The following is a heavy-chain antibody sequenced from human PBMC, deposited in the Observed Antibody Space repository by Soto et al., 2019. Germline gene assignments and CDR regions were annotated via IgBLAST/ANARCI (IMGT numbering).Heavy chain of an antibody. CDR3: ARDSHYDSSDYYYNWLDP. Sequence: SETLSLTCSASGGSISGYYWSWIRQPPGKGLEWIGNIYYSGSTKYNPSLKSRVALSIDMSKRQVSLKLSSVTAADTAVYYCARDSHYDSSDYYYNWLDPWGQGTLVTVSS. V-gene: IGHV4-59*01. CDR1: GGSISGYY. CDR2: IYYSGST. D-gene: IGHD3-22*01. J-gene: IGHJ5*02.